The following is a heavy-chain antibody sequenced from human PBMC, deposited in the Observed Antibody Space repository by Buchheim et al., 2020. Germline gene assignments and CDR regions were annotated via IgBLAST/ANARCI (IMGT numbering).Heavy chain of an antibody. CDR2: IIPILGIA. Sequence: QVQLVQSGAEVKKPGSSVKVSCKASGGTFSSYTISWVRQAPGQGLEWMGRIIPILGIANYAQKFQGRVTITADKSTSTAYMELSSLRSEDTAVYYCARDQGIAAPTPYNWFDPWGQGTL. CDR1: GGTFSSYT. J-gene: IGHJ5*02. D-gene: IGHD6-25*01. V-gene: IGHV1-69*08. CDR3: ARDQGIAAPTPYNWFDP.